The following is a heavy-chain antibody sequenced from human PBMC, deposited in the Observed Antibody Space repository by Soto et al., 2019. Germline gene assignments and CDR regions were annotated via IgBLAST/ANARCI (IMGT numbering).Heavy chain of an antibody. J-gene: IGHJ4*02. V-gene: IGHV3-23*01. CDR1: GFTFSSYA. CDR2: ISGSGGST. Sequence: EVQLLESGGGLVQPGGSLRLSCAASGFTFSSYAMSWVRQAPGKGLEWVSAISGSGGSTYYADSVKGRFTISRDNSKNTLYLQKHSLRAEDTAVYYCAKAHGSGSYYKDLDYWGQGTLVTVSS. D-gene: IGHD3-10*01. CDR3: AKAHGSGSYYKDLDY.